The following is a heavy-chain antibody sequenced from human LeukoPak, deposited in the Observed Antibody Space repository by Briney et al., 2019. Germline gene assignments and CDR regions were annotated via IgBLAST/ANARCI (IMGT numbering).Heavy chain of an antibody. J-gene: IGHJ5*02. CDR2: IYTSGST. CDR3: ARDRYYDSSGYKGWFDP. D-gene: IGHD3-22*01. CDR1: GGSLSSGSYY. Sequence: SETLSLTCTVSGGSLSSGSYYWSWIRQPAGKGLEWIGRIYTSGSTNYNPSLKSRVTISVDTSKNQFSLKLSSVTAADTAVYYCARDRYYDSSGYKGWFDPWGQGTLVTVSS. V-gene: IGHV4-61*02.